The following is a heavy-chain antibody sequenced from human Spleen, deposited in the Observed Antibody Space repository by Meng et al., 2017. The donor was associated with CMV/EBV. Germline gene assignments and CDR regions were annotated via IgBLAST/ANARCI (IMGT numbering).Heavy chain of an antibody. J-gene: IGHJ4*02. CDR1: GFTFSSYA. Sequence: GGSLRLSCTASGFTFSSYAMHWVRQAPGKGLEWVAVISYDGSNKYYTDSVKGRFTISRDNSKNTLYLQMSSLRAEDTAVYYCARDRSNIATRAKIDYWGQGTLVTVSS. D-gene: IGHD6-6*01. CDR2: ISYDGSNK. CDR3: ARDRSNIATRAKIDY. V-gene: IGHV3-30-3*01.